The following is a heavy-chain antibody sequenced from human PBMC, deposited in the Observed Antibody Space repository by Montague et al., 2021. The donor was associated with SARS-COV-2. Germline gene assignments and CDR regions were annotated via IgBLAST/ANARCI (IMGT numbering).Heavy chain of an antibody. CDR1: GFTFSDYY. V-gene: IGHV3-11*05. Sequence: SLRLSCAASGFTFSDYYMSWIRQAPGKGLEWVSYISSSSSYTNYADSVKGRFTISRDNAKNSLYLRMNSLRAEDTAVYYCARDVGVVRNWFDPWGQGTLVTVSS. J-gene: IGHJ5*02. CDR3: ARDVGVVRNWFDP. CDR2: ISSSSSYT. D-gene: IGHD3-10*01.